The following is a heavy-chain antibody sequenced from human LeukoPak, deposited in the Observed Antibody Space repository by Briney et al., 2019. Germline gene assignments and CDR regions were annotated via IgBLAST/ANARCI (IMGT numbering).Heavy chain of an antibody. Sequence: SVKVSCKASGYIFTTYSIHWVRQAPGQGLEWMGVINPRGDSTIYAQKFQGRVTLTSDTSTTTIYMELSGLTSDDTGLYYCARKWSSRDWFDPWGQGTLVTVSS. CDR3: ARKWSSRDWFDP. CDR2: INPRGDST. V-gene: IGHV1-46*01. D-gene: IGHD2-8*01. J-gene: IGHJ5*02. CDR1: GYIFTTYS.